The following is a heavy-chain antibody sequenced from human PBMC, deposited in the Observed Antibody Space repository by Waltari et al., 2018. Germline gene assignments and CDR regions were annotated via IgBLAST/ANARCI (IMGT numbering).Heavy chain of an antibody. J-gene: IGHJ3*01. CDR3: VKGDLSSAYAAGAAFDV. V-gene: IGHV3-23*01. CDR1: EFTFSNYA. CDR2: LTGSGRST. D-gene: IGHD3-22*01. Sequence: EVSLLESGGGLVQPGGSLRLSCVASEFTFSNYAMSWVRQAPGKGREGVSGLTGSGRSTYYADSVKGRFTISRDNSQNTLFLQMSSLRTDDTAVYYCVKGDLSSAYAAGAAFDVWGQGTMVTVSS.